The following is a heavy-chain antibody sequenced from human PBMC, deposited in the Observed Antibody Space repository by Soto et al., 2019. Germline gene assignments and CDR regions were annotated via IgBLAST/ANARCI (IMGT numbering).Heavy chain of an antibody. J-gene: IGHJ1*01. D-gene: IGHD2-15*01. Sequence: GGSLRLSCAASGFTFSNYAMSWVRQAPGKGLEWVSTISGSGGNTYYADSVKGRFTISRDNPKNTLYLQMNSLRAEDTAVYYCAQTPRYCSGGSCFYGYFEHWGQDSRVTVSS. CDR3: AQTPRYCSGGSCFYGYFEH. CDR1: GFTFSNYA. V-gene: IGHV3-23*01. CDR2: ISGSGGNT.